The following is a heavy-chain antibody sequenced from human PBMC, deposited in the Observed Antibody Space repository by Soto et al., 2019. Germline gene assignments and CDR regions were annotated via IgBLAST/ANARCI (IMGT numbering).Heavy chain of an antibody. D-gene: IGHD3-22*01. CDR2: IKQDGSEK. V-gene: IGHV3-7*03. CDR3: ARDSSYPMIVVVTKFDY. CDR1: GFTFSSYW. J-gene: IGHJ4*02. Sequence: GGSLRLSCAASGFTFSSYWMSWVRQAPGKGLEWVANIKQDGSEKYYVDSVKGRFTISRDNAKNSLYLQMNSLRAEDTAVYYCARDSSYPMIVVVTKFDYWGQGTLVTVS.